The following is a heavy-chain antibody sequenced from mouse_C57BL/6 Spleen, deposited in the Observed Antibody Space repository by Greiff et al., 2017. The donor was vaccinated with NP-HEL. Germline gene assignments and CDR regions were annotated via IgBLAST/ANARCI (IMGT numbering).Heavy chain of an antibody. J-gene: IGHJ2*01. V-gene: IGHV1-22*01. CDR3: ARDPYYYGTSYYFDY. CDR1: GYTFTDYN. CDR2: INPNNGGT. D-gene: IGHD1-1*01. Sequence: EVQLVESGPELVKPGASVKMSCKASGYTFTDYNMHWVKQSHGKSLEWIGYINPNNGGTSYNQKFKGKATLTVNKSSSTAYMELRSLTSEDSAVYYCARDPYYYGTSYYFDYWGQGTTLTVSS.